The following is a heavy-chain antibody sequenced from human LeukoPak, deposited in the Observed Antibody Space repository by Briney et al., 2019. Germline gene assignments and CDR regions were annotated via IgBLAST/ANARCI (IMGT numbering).Heavy chain of an antibody. D-gene: IGHD2-21*02. CDR2: IYHGGST. Sequence: KPSETLSLTCTVSGYSISSGYYWGWIRQPPGKGLEWIGSIYHGGSTYYNPSLKSRVTISVDTSKNQFSLKLSSVTAADTAVYYCARGSDFFDPWGQGTLVTVSS. CDR3: ARGSDFFDP. V-gene: IGHV4-38-2*02. CDR1: GYSISSGYY. J-gene: IGHJ5*02.